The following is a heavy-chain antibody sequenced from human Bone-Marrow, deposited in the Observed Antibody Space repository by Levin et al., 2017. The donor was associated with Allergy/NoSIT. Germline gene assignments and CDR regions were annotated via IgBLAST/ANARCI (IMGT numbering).Heavy chain of an antibody. CDR1: GFTVSRYY. Sequence: LSLTCAASGFTVSRYYMSWVRQAPGKGLEWVSVLYSGGSSYHAESVKGRFTVSRDNSTNILYLQMDSLRVEDTAIYYCARGNNYDSFDLWGQGARVTVSS. CDR3: ARGNNYDSFDL. CDR2: LYSGGSS. V-gene: IGHV3-53*01. J-gene: IGHJ4*02. D-gene: IGHD5-24*01.